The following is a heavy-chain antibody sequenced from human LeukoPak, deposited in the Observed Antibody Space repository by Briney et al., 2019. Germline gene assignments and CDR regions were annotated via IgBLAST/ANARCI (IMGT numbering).Heavy chain of an antibody. D-gene: IGHD4-23*01. CDR3: AKDGTVVTLYYFDY. CDR2: ISGSGGST. V-gene: IGHV3-23*01. J-gene: IGHJ4*02. CDR1: GFTFSSYA. Sequence: PGGSLRLSCAASGFTFSSYAMSWVRQAPGKGLEWVSAISGSGGSTYYADSVKGRFIISRDNSKNTLYLQMSSLRAEDTAVYYCAKDGTVVTLYYFDYWGQGTLVTVSS.